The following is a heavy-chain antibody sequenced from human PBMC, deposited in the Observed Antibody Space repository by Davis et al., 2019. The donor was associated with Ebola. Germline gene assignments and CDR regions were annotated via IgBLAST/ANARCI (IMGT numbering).Heavy chain of an antibody. J-gene: IGHJ4*02. V-gene: IGHV3-23*01. D-gene: IGHD5-12*01. Sequence: GESLKISCAASGFTFSSYAMSWVRQAPGKGLEWVSAISGSGGSTYYADSVKGRFTISRDNSKNTLYLQMNSLRAEDTAVYYCARDSIVATYFDYWGQGTLVTVSS. CDR2: ISGSGGST. CDR3: ARDSIVATYFDY. CDR1: GFTFSSYA.